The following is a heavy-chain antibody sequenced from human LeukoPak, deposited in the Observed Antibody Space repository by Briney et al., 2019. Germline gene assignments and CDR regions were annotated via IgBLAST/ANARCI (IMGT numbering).Heavy chain of an antibody. J-gene: IGHJ4*02. CDR2: IYTSGST. CDR1: GGSISSYY. V-gene: IGHV4-4*09. CDR3: ARHPRGYYDSSGYYRPGYFDY. D-gene: IGHD3-22*01. Sequence: SETLSLTCTVSGGSISSYYWSWIRLPPGKGLEWIGYIYTSGSTNYNPSLKSRVTISVDTSKNQFSLKLSSVTAADTAVYYCARHPRGYYDSSGYYRPGYFDYWGQGTLVTVSS.